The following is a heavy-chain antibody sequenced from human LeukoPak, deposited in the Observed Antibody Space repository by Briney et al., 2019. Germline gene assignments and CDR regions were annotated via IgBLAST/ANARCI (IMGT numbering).Heavy chain of an antibody. J-gene: IGHJ5*02. V-gene: IGHV4-34*01. CDR1: GGSFSGYY. D-gene: IGHD3-10*01. Sequence: SETLSLTCAVYGGSFSGYYWSWIRQPPGKGLEWMGEINHSGSTNYNPSLKSRVTISVDTSKNQFSLKLSSVTAADTAVYYCARGRVWFGELSWFDPWGQGTLVTVSS. CDR2: INHSGST. CDR3: ARGRVWFGELSWFDP.